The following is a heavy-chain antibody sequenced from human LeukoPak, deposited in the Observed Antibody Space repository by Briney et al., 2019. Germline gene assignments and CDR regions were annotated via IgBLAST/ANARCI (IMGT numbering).Heavy chain of an antibody. V-gene: IGHV3-43*02. CDR2: ISGDGGST. D-gene: IGHD3-10*01. Sequence: GGSLRLSCAASGFTFDDYATHWVRQAPGKGLEWVSLISGDGGSTYYADSVKGRFTISRDNSKNSLYLQMNSLRTEDTALYYCATSLLWFDYFDYWGQGTLVTVSS. CDR1: GFTFDDYA. CDR3: ATSLLWFDYFDY. J-gene: IGHJ4*02.